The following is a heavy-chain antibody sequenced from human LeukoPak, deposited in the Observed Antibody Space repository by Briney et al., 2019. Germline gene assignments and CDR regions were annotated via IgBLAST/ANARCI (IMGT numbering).Heavy chain of an antibody. D-gene: IGHD3-22*01. J-gene: IGHJ4*02. CDR2: IYTSGST. CDR3: ARDRGYYDSSGSYYFDY. CDR1: GGSISSYY. Sequence: SETLSLTCTVSGGSISSYYWSWIRQPAGKGLGWIGRIYTSGSTNYNPSLKSRVTMSVDTSKNQFSLKLRSVTAADTAVYYCARDRGYYDSSGSYYFDYWGQGTLVTVSS. V-gene: IGHV4-4*07.